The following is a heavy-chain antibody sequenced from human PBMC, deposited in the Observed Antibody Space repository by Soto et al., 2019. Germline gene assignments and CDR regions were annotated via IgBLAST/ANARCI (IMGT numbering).Heavy chain of an antibody. D-gene: IGHD3-22*01. CDR2: ISNDGSST. CDR1: GFTSSSHW. V-gene: IGHV3-74*01. CDR3: ARDSYYYEISDHFSADAFYI. Sequence: EVQLVESGCGLVQPGGPLRLYCAASGFTSSSHWIHWVRQAPVKGLVWVSRISNDGSSTNYAASVKLRCTISRYNAKNIVYLQMINLIVDNTSVSYCARDSYYYEISDHFSADAFYIWGQGTMVTVSS. J-gene: IGHJ3*02.